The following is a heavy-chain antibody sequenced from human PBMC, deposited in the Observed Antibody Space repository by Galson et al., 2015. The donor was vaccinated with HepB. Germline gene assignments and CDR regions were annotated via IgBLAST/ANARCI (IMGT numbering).Heavy chain of an antibody. J-gene: IGHJ4*02. Sequence: QSGAEVKKPGESLRISCKGSGYSFTNYWIGWVRQMPGKGLEWMGKIDPSDSYAKYSPSFQGHVTISLDKSISTAYLQWSSLKASDTAMYYCAQWLDALDYWGQGTLVTVSS. CDR1: GYSFTNYW. D-gene: IGHD6-19*01. CDR3: AQWLDALDY. V-gene: IGHV5-10-1*01. CDR2: IDPSDSYA.